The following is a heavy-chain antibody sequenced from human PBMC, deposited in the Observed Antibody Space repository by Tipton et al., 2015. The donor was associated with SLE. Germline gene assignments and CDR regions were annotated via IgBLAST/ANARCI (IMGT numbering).Heavy chain of an antibody. V-gene: IGHV5-51*01. CDR3: ARDRASLGLDF. Sequence: QLVQSGAEVKKPGESLKISCRVSGYTFANFWISWVRQTPGKGLEWMGFVYPGDSDTKYSPSFEGQVTISADKSTSTAYVQWNSLKTSDTAMYYCARDRASLGLDFWGQGTLVTVSS. CDR2: VYPGDSDT. CDR1: GYTFANFW. J-gene: IGHJ4*02.